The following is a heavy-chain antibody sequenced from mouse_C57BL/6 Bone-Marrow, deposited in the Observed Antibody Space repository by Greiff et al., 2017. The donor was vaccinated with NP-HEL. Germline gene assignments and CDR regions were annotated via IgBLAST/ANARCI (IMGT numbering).Heavy chain of an antibody. D-gene: IGHD1-1*01. Sequence: EVQLQQSGPELVKPGASVKISCKASGYTFTDYYMNWVKQSHGKSLEWIGDINPNNGGTSYNQKFKGKATLTVDKSSSTAYMELRSLTSEDSAVYYCARELRSHYYAMDYWGQGTSVTVSS. CDR2: INPNNGGT. J-gene: IGHJ4*01. CDR3: ARELRSHYYAMDY. CDR1: GYTFTDYY. V-gene: IGHV1-26*01.